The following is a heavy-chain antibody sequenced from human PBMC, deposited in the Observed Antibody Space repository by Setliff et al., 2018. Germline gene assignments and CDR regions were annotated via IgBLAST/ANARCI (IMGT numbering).Heavy chain of an antibody. CDR3: ARRDGAIRFREFFDY. CDR1: NGYMLDHW. D-gene: IGHD2-21*01. J-gene: IGHJ4*02. CDR2: IYTTGDA. V-gene: IGHV4-4*07. Sequence: PSETLSLTCTVSNGYMLDHWWTWVRQPAGRGLEWIGHIYTTGDAEYNPSLKSRVTSSVDRSKNQLSLKLSFVTAADTAIYYCARRDGAIRFREFFDYWGQGILVTVSS.